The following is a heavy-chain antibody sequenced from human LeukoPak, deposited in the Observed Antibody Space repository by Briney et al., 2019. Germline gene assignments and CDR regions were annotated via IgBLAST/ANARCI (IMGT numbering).Heavy chain of an antibody. Sequence: PSETLSLTCAVYGGSFSGYYWSWIRQPPGKGLEWIGEINHSGSTNYNPSLKSRVTISVDTSKNQFSLKLSSVTAADTAVYYCARGRGRYDSSGYYLGYWGQGTLVTVSS. D-gene: IGHD3-22*01. CDR3: ARGRGRYDSSGYYLGY. J-gene: IGHJ4*02. CDR1: GGSFSGYY. CDR2: INHSGST. V-gene: IGHV4-34*01.